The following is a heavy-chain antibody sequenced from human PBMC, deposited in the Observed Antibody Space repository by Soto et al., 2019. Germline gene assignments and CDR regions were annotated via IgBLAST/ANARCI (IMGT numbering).Heavy chain of an antibody. CDR3: DRSYGGTLDY. CDR1: GGSISSYY. CDR2: IYYSGST. D-gene: IGHD1-26*01. Sequence: SETLSLTCTDSGGSISSYYWSWIRQPPGNGLEWNGYIYYSGSTNYNPTRKSRVTISVDTSKNQFSLKLRSVTAADTAVYYCDRSYGGTLDYWGQAPLVTSPQ. J-gene: IGHJ4*02. V-gene: IGHV4-59*01.